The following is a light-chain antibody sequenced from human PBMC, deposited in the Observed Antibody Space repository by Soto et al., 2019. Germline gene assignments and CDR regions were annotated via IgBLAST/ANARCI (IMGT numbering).Light chain of an antibody. J-gene: IGLJ2*01. V-gene: IGLV4-60*02. CDR1: RGHSSYI. Sequence: QSVLTQSSSASASLGSSVKLTCTLSRGHSSYIIAWHQQQPGKAPRYLMKLEGSGSYNKGSGVPDRFSGSSSGADRYLTISRRQFEDEADYDCEPWDINNPVVFGGGTKLTVL. CDR3: EPWDINNPVV. CDR2: LEGSGSY.